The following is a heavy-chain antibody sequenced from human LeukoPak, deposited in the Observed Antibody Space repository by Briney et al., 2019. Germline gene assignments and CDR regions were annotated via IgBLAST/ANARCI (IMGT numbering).Heavy chain of an antibody. CDR3: ARRSYDSSVYYRYMYYFDY. CDR1: GYSFTTNW. J-gene: IGHJ4*02. CDR2: IYPGDSDT. Sequence: GESLKISCKGSGYSFTTNWIGWVRQMRGKGLEWMGIIYPGDSDTRYSPSFQGQVTISVDKSISTAYLQWSSLKASDTAMYYCARRSYDSSVYYRYMYYFDYWGQGTLVTVSS. V-gene: IGHV5-51*01. D-gene: IGHD3-22*01.